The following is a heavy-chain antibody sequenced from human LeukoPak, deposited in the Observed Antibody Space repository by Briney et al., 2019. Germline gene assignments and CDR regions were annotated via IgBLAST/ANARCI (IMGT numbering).Heavy chain of an antibody. J-gene: IGHJ4*02. CDR2: VRNKTKSYTT. D-gene: IGHD2-8*01. CDR1: GFTFSDHY. V-gene: IGHV3-72*01. Sequence: GSLRLSCAASGFTFSDHYMDWVRQAPGKGLEWVGRVRNKTKSYTTEYAASVKGRFTISRDDSKNSLYLQMNSVKIEDTAVYYCARVEGCTNGVCYYYFDYWGQGTLVTVSS. CDR3: ARVEGCTNGVCYYYFDY.